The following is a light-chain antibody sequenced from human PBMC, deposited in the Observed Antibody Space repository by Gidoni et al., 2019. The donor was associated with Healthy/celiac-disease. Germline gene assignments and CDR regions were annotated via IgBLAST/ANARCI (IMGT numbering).Light chain of an antibody. Sequence: DIQMTQSPSSLSASVGDRVTITCRASQSISSYLNWYQQKPGKAPKLLIYAASSLQSGVPSRFSGSGAGTDFTLTSSSLQPEDFATYYCQQSYSTPLTVGVGTKVEIK. CDR2: AAS. V-gene: IGKV1-39*01. CDR1: QSISSY. CDR3: QQSYSTPLT. J-gene: IGKJ4*01.